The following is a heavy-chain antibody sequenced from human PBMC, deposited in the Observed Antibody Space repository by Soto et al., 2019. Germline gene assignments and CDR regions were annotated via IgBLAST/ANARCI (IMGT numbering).Heavy chain of an antibody. V-gene: IGHV4-31*03. D-gene: IGHD1-1*01. Sequence: QVQLQESGPGLVKPSQTLSLTCTVSGGSISSGGYYWSWIRQHPGKGLEWSGYIYYSGSTYYNPSLKSRVTISVDTSKNQFSLKLRSVSAADTAVYYCARDPTTGTDSRQGGGYWGQGTLVTVSS. CDR3: ARDPTTGTDSRQGGGY. CDR2: IYYSGST. CDR1: GGSISSGGYY. J-gene: IGHJ4*02.